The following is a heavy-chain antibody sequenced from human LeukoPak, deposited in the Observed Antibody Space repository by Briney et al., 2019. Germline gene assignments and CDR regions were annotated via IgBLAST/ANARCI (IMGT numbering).Heavy chain of an antibody. Sequence: PGGSLRLSCTASGFTFSSYAMHWVRQAPGKGLEWVAVIWYDGSNKYYGDSVKGRITISRDNSKNTLFLQMNSLRAEDTAVYYCAKDRLIAVAGTVGYYFDYWGQGTLVTVSS. CDR1: GFTFSSYA. V-gene: IGHV3-30*02. D-gene: IGHD6-19*01. CDR3: AKDRLIAVAGTVGYYFDY. CDR2: IWYDGSNK. J-gene: IGHJ4*02.